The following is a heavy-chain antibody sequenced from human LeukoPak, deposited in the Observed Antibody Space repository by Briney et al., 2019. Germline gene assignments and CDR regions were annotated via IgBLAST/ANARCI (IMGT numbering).Heavy chain of an antibody. CDR1: GGSFSGYY. Sequence: SETLSLTCAVYGGSFSGYYWSWIRQPPGKGLEWIGEINHSGSTNYNPSLKSRVTISVDTSKNQFSLKLSSVTAADTAVYYCARGLRAVLTPDRTKLLLPTGFDYWGQGTLVTVSS. CDR3: ARGLRAVLTPDRTKLLLPTGFDY. V-gene: IGHV4-34*01. D-gene: IGHD2-15*01. J-gene: IGHJ4*02. CDR2: INHSGST.